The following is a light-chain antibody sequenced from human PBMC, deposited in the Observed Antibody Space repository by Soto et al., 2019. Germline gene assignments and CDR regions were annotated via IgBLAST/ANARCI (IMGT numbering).Light chain of an antibody. CDR1: SSDVGSYNR. CDR3: SSYTTIKTVV. Sequence: QSALAQPTSVSGSPGQSVTISCTGTSSDVGSYNRVSWYQQPPGTAPKVMIYEVSNRPSGISDRFSGFKSANTAYLTISGVQPEDEADYHCSSYTTIKTVVFGGGTQLTV. V-gene: IGLV2-18*02. J-gene: IGLJ2*01. CDR2: EVS.